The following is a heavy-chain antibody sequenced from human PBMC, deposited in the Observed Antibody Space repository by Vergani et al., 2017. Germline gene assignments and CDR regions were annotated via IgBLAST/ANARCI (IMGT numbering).Heavy chain of an antibody. CDR3: ARDVIPSPFCSGWFFYY. J-gene: IGHJ4*02. D-gene: IGHD6-19*01. CDR2: IYHSGST. Sequence: QVQLQESGPGLVKPSGTLSLTCAVSGGSISSSNWWSWVRKPPGKGLEWIGEIYHSGSTNYNPSLKSRVTMSVDTSKNQLSLKLSSVTAADTAVYYCARDVIPSPFCSGWFFYYWGQGTLVTVSS. V-gene: IGHV4-4*02. CDR1: GGSISSSNW.